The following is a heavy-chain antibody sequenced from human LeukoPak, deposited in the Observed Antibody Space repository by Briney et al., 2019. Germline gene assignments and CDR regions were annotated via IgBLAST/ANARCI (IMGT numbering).Heavy chain of an antibody. CDR1: GYTFTSYY. CDR3: ARDLTTMVRGVIITSGAFDI. J-gene: IGHJ3*02. Sequence: ASVKVSCKASGYTFTSYYMHWVRQAPGQGLEWMGIINPSGGSTSYAQKFQGRVTMTRDMSTSTVYMELSSLRSEDTAVYYCARDLTTMVRGVIITSGAFDIWGQGTMLTVSS. V-gene: IGHV1-46*01. D-gene: IGHD3-10*01. CDR2: INPSGGST.